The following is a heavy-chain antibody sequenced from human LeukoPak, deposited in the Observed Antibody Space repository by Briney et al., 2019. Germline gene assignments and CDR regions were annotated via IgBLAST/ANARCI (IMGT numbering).Heavy chain of an antibody. CDR3: ARAGGYLSPFQH. Sequence: SETLSLTCTVSGGSISSDGYYWSWIRQHPGKGLEWIGYIYHRGSTYYNPSLRSRVTISVDTSKNQFSLKLSSVTAADTAVYYCARAGGYLSPFQHWGQGTLVTVSS. CDR2: IYHRGST. V-gene: IGHV4-31*03. D-gene: IGHD3-10*01. CDR1: GGSISSDGYY. J-gene: IGHJ1*01.